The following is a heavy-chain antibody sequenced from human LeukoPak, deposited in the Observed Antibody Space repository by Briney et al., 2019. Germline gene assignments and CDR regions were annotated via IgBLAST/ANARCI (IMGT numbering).Heavy chain of an antibody. D-gene: IGHD3-16*02. J-gene: IGHJ4*02. CDR2: IRSKAYGGTT. CDR1: GFTFSSYS. CDR3: TREQKDYVWGSYRPDY. V-gene: IGHV3-49*04. Sequence: GGSLRLSCAASGFTFSSYSMNWVRQAPGKGLEWVGFIRSKAYGGTTEYAASVKGRFTISRDDSKSIAYLQMNSLKTEDTAVYYCTREQKDYVWGSYRPDYWGQGTLVTVSS.